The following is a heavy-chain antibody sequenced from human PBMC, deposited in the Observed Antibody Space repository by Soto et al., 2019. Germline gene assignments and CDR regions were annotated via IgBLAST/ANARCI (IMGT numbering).Heavy chain of an antibody. CDR3: ARAFPRKGYGMDV. CDR1: GYTFTGYY. J-gene: IGHJ6*02. Sequence: ASVKVSCKASGYTFTGYYMHWVRQAPGQGLEWMGWINPNSGGTNYAQKFQGRVTMTRDTSISTAYMEPSRLRSDDTAVYYCARAFPRKGYGMDVWGQGTTVTVSS. V-gene: IGHV1-2*02. CDR2: INPNSGGT.